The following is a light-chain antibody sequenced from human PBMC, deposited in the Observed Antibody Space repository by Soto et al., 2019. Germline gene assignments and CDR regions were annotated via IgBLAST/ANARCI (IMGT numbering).Light chain of an antibody. CDR3: SSYTSSSTWV. CDR2: EVS. V-gene: IGLV2-14*01. Sequence: QSALTQPASVSGSHGQSITISCTGSSSDVGTYKYVSWYQQHPGEAPKLMIYEVSNRPSGVSDRFSGSKSGNTASLIISGLQAEDEADYYCSSYTSSSTWVFGGGTKLTVL. CDR1: SSDVGTYKY. J-gene: IGLJ3*02.